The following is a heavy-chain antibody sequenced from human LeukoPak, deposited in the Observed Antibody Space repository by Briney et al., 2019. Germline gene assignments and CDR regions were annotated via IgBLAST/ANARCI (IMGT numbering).Heavy chain of an antibody. Sequence: TLSLTCTVSGGSISSGGYYWSWIRQHPGKGLEWIGYIYYSGSTYYNPSLKSRVTISVDTSKNQFSLKLSSVTAADTAVYYCARESVDYGDYRSGFDYWGQGTLVTVSS. CDR3: ARESVDYGDYRSGFDY. D-gene: IGHD4-17*01. CDR1: GGSISSGGYY. V-gene: IGHV4-30-4*08. J-gene: IGHJ4*02. CDR2: IYYSGST.